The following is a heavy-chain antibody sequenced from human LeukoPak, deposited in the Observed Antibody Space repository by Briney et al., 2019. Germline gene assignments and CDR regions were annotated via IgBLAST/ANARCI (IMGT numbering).Heavy chain of an antibody. CDR1: GFTFRSYE. CDR3: ARLSVAGTPTFDY. V-gene: IGHV3-48*03. D-gene: IGHD6-19*01. J-gene: IGHJ4*02. Sequence: GGSLRLSCAASGFTFRSYEMNWVRQAPGKGLEWVSYISSSGSAIYYADSVKGRFTISRDNAKNSLYLQMDSLRAEDTAVYYCARLSVAGTPTFDYGGQGPLSTVS. CDR2: ISSSGSAI.